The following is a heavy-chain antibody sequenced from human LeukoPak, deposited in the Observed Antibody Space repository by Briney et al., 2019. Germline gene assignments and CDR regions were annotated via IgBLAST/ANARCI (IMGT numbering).Heavy chain of an antibody. J-gene: IGHJ4*02. CDR1: GYTFTSYA. D-gene: IGHD3-22*01. CDR3: AAIQYYYDSSGYYRDY. V-gene: IGHV1-3*01. CDR2: INAGNGNS. Sequence: ASVKVSCKASGYTFTSYAMHWVRQAPGQRLEWMGWINAGNGNSKYSQKFQGRVTITRDMSTSTAYMELSSLRSEDTAVYYCAAIQYYYDSSGYYRDYWGQGTLVTVSS.